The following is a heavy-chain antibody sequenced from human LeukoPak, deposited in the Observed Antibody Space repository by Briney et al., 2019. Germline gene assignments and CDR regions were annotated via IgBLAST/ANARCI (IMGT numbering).Heavy chain of an antibody. CDR1: GFTFSSYA. CDR2: ISGSGGST. J-gene: IGHJ4*02. V-gene: IGHV3-23*01. CDR3: AKDSNRYYDFWSGYYSDY. Sequence: GGSLRLSCAASGFTFSSYAMSWVRQAPGKGLEWVSAISGSGGSTYYADSVKGRFTISRDNSKNTLYLQMNSLRAEDTAVYYCAKDSNRYYDFWSGYYSDYWGQGTLVTVSS. D-gene: IGHD3-3*01.